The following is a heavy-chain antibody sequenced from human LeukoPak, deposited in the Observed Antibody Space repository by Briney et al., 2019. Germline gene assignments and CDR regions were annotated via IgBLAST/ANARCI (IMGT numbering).Heavy chain of an antibody. J-gene: IGHJ3*01. CDR2: IYTSGST. D-gene: IGHD5-18*01. CDR3: ARERLTAMVTGDAFDL. CDR1: GGSISSYY. V-gene: IGHV4-4*07. Sequence: PSETLSLTCTVSGGSISSYYWSRIRQPAGKGLEWIGRIYTSGSTNYNPSLKSRVTMSVDTSKNQFSLKLSSVTAADTAVYYCARERLTAMVTGDAFDLWGQGTMVTVSS.